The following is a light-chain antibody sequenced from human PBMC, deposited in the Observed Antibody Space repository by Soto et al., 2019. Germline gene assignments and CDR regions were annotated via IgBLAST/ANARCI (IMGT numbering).Light chain of an antibody. J-gene: IGKJ4*01. CDR1: QNVHSN. Sequence: EVVMTQSPATLSVSPGDGATLSCRASQNVHSNLDWYQQKPGQAPRLLIYDTSTRATDIPFRFSGRGSGTEFTLTISSLQSEDFPVYYCQQYNNWPLTFGGGTNVDIK. CDR2: DTS. CDR3: QQYNNWPLT. V-gene: IGKV3-15*01.